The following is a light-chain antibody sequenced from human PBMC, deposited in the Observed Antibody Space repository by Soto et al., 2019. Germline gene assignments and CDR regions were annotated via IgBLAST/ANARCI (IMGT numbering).Light chain of an antibody. CDR2: DAS. V-gene: IGKV3-11*01. Sequence: EIVLTQSPATLSLSPGERATLSCRASQSVSSYLAWYQQKPGQAPRLLIHDASNRATGIPARFSGSGSGTDLPLTISSLAPEDFALYFCQQRSRWPRGTFGQGTKLEIK. CDR1: QSVSSY. CDR3: QQRSRWPRGT. J-gene: IGKJ2*02.